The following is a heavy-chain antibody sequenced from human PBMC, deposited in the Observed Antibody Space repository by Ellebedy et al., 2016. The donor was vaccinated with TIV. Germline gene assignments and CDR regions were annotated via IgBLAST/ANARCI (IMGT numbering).Heavy chain of an antibody. V-gene: IGHV3-53*01. J-gene: IGHJ3*02. Sequence: PGGSLRLSCAASGFTVSSNFMNWVRQAPGKGLEWVSLIYSDGRTYYADSVKGRFTISRDNSKNTLYLQMDSLRGEDTAVYYCARDVSQYSSAFDIWGQGTMVTVSS. CDR3: ARDVSQYSSAFDI. CDR2: IYSDGRT. CDR1: GFTVSSNF. D-gene: IGHD6-6*01.